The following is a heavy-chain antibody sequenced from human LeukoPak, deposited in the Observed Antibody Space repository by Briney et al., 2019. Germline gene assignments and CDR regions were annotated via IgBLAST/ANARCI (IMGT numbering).Heavy chain of an antibody. J-gene: IGHJ6*03. CDR2: ISGSGGST. CDR1: GFTFSSYA. D-gene: IGHD1-26*01. Sequence: GGSLRLSCAASGFTFSSYAMSWVRQAPGKGLEWVSAISGSGGSTYYADSVKGWFTISRDNSKNTLYLQMNSLRAEDTAVYYCAKTGPSGSYSYYYYYYYMDVWGKGTTVTVSS. V-gene: IGHV3-23*01. CDR3: AKTGPSGSYSYYYYYYYMDV.